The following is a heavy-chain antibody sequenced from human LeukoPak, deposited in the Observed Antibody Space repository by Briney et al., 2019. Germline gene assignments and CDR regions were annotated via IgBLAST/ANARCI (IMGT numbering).Heavy chain of an antibody. V-gene: IGHV3-74*01. Sequence: GGSLRLSCAASGFTFSSYWMHWVRQAPGKGLVWVSRINSDGSTTGYADSVKGRFAISRDNANNTLYLQMDSLRAEDTAVYYCARSTGQFDYWGQGTLVTVSS. D-gene: IGHD2-8*02. CDR2: INSDGSTT. CDR1: GFTFSSYW. CDR3: ARSTGQFDY. J-gene: IGHJ4*02.